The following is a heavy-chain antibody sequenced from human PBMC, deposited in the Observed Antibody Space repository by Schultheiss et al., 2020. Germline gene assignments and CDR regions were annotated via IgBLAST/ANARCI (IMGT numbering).Heavy chain of an antibody. CDR3: VKEGTGAPFDY. Sequence: SVKVSCKASGGTFSSYTISWVRQAPGQGLEWMGRIIPILGIANYAQKFQGRVTMTRDTSISTAYMELSRLRSDDTAVYYCVKEGTGAPFDYWGQGTLVTVSS. CDR2: IIPILGIA. D-gene: IGHD1-1*01. J-gene: IGHJ4*02. V-gene: IGHV1-69*04. CDR1: GGTFSSYT.